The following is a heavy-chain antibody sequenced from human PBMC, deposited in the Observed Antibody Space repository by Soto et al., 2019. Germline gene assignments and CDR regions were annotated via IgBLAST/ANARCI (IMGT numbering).Heavy chain of an antibody. Sequence: GGSLRLSCAASGFTFSSYAMHWVRQAPGKGLEWVAVISYDGSNKSYADSVKGRFTISRDNSKNTLYLQMNSLRAEDTAVYYCARDRIGEVAAKVYYYYGMDVWGQGTTVTVSS. D-gene: IGHD2-15*01. CDR1: GFTFSSYA. V-gene: IGHV3-30-3*01. CDR3: ARDRIGEVAAKVYYYYGMDV. CDR2: ISYDGSNK. J-gene: IGHJ6*02.